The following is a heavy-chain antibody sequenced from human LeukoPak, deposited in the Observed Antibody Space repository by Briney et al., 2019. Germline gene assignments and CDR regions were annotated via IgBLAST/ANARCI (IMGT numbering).Heavy chain of an antibody. CDR3: ARDGYSSSFYFDY. J-gene: IGHJ4*02. D-gene: IGHD6-6*01. CDR2: INSDGSRT. Sequence: PGGSLRLSCAASGFTFSRYGMSWVRQAPGKGLVWVSRINSDGSRTTYADSVKGRFTISRDNAKNTLYLQMNSLRAEDTAVYYCARDGYSSSFYFDYWGQGTLVTVSS. CDR1: GFTFSRYG. V-gene: IGHV3-74*01.